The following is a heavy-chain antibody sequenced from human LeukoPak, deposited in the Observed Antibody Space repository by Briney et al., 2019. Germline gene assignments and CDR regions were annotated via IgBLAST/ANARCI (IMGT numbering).Heavy chain of an antibody. V-gene: IGHV1-69*04. D-gene: IGHD2-8*01. CDR2: IIPILGIP. J-gene: IGHJ4*02. CDR1: GGTFSSFA. CDR3: VRESNPIYCTNGVCPIDS. Sequence: SVKVSCTASGGTFSSFAVSWVRQAPGQGLEWMGRIIPILGIPNYAHKFQGSVTLTADESTNTAYMELSSLRSEDTAVYYCVRESNPIYCTNGVCPIDSWGQGTLVIVSS.